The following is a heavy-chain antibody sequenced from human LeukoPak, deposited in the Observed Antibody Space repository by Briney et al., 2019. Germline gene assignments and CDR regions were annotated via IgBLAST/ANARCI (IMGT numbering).Heavy chain of an antibody. Sequence: PSETLSLTCTVSGGSISSYFWSWIRQPPGKGLEWIGYISYNGRTNYNPSLKSRVIISVDTSKSQFSLNLSSVTAADTAVYYCARDDYRGVTQFDPWGQGTLVTVSS. J-gene: IGHJ5*02. CDR2: ISYNGRT. V-gene: IGHV4-59*01. CDR3: ARDDYRGVTQFDP. CDR1: GGSISSYF. D-gene: IGHD3-10*01.